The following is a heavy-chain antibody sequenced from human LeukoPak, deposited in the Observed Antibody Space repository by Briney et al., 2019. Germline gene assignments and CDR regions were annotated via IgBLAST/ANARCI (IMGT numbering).Heavy chain of an antibody. D-gene: IGHD6-19*01. Sequence: PGGSLRLSCAASGFTFTSYWMSWVRQAPGKGLEWVANIKHDGSERYYVDSVKGRFTISRDGANNALYLQLNSLRAEDTAVYYCARGPGRVAVPATGSFDIWGQGTMVTVSS. V-gene: IGHV3-7*05. CDR2: IKHDGSER. J-gene: IGHJ3*02. CDR1: GFTFTSYW. CDR3: ARGPGRVAVPATGSFDI.